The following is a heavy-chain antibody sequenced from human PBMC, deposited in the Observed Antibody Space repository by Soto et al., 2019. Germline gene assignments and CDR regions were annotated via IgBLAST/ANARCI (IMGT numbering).Heavy chain of an antibody. CDR3: ARNSFIKRGYSYDYGMDV. CDR2: TYYRSKWYN. Sequence: SQTLSLTCAISGDSVSSNSAAWNWIRQSPSRGLEWLGRTYYRSKWYNDYAVSVKSRITINPDTSKNQFSLQLNSVTPEDTAVYYCARNSFIKRGYSYDYGMDVWGQATTVTVSS. J-gene: IGHJ6*02. V-gene: IGHV6-1*01. CDR1: GDSVSSNSAA. D-gene: IGHD5-18*01.